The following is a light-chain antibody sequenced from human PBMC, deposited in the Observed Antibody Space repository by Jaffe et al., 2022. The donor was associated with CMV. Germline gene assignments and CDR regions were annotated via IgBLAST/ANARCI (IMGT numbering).Light chain of an antibody. Sequence: EKVMTQSPATLSVSPGERATLSCRASQSVSSYLAWYQQKPGQAPRLLIYGASTRATGIPARFSGSGSGTEFTLTISSLQSEDFAVYYCQQYNNWPPTFGQGTKVEIK. CDR3: QQYNNWPPT. CDR2: GAS. CDR1: QSVSSY. V-gene: IGKV3-15*01. J-gene: IGKJ1*01.